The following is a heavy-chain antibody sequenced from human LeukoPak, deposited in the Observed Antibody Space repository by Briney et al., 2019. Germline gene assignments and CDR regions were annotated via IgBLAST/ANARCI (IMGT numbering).Heavy chain of an antibody. CDR1: GYTFTSYG. V-gene: IGHV1-18*04. Sequence: ASVKVSCKASGYTFTSYGISWVRQAPGQALEWMGWISAYNGNTNYAQKLQGIVTMTTDTSTSTAYKELRSLRSDDTAVYYCARDLDQRPVYYDGMDVWGKGTTATVSS. CDR3: ARDLDQRPVYYDGMDV. J-gene: IGHJ6*04. CDR2: ISAYNGNT. D-gene: IGHD1/OR15-1a*01.